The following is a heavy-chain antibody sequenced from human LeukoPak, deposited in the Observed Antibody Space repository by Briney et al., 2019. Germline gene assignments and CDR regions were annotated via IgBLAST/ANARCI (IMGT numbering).Heavy chain of an antibody. CDR3: GRPLQRGSWTQRALDY. CDR2: MNPNSGNA. J-gene: IGHJ4*02. Sequence: ASVKASCKASGYTFTSYDISWVRQATGQGLEWMGWMNPNSGNAGYAQRFQGRVTMTRNNSISTAYMGLTSLRSEDTAVYYCGRPLQRGSWTQRALDYWGQGTLVTVSS. CDR1: GYTFTSYD. V-gene: IGHV1-8*01. D-gene: IGHD3-10*01.